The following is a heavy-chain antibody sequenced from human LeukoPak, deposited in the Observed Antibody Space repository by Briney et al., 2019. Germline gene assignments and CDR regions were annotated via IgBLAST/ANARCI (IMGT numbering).Heavy chain of an antibody. J-gene: IGHJ4*02. V-gene: IGHV1-2*02. Sequence: ASVKVSCKASGYAFTGYYMHWVRQAPGQGLEWVGWINPNSDGTNYAQKFLGRVTMTRDTSISTAYMELSRLRSDDTAVYYCARDVRGIVVVPAASLNDYWGQGTLVTVSS. CDR3: ARDVRGIVVVPAASLNDY. D-gene: IGHD2-2*01. CDR1: GYAFTGYY. CDR2: INPNSDGT.